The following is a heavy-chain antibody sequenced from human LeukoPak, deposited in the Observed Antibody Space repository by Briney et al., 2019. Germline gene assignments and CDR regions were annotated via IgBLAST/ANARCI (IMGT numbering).Heavy chain of an antibody. CDR1: GGSFSGYY. CDR2: INHSGST. CDR3: ARDGTSGYDHYWYFDL. J-gene: IGHJ2*01. V-gene: IGHV4-34*01. D-gene: IGHD5-12*01. Sequence: SETLSLTCAVYGGSFSGYYWSWIRQPPGKGLEWSGEINHSGSTNYNPSLKSRVTISVDTSKNQFSLKLSSVTAADTAVYYCARDGTSGYDHYWYFDLWGRGTLVTVSS.